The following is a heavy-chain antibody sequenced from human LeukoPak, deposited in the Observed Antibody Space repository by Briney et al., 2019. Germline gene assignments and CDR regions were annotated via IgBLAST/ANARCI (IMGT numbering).Heavy chain of an antibody. CDR2: ISSSGDST. CDR3: AKRAVGAAYYFDY. D-gene: IGHD2-15*01. V-gene: IGHV3-23*01. J-gene: IGHJ4*02. Sequence: PGGSLRLSCAASGFTFSSYVMSWVRQAPGKGLEWVSDISSSGDSTHYADSVRGRFTISRDNSKNTLFLQMNSLRAEDTAVYYRAKRAVGAAYYFDYWGQGTLVTVSS. CDR1: GFTFSSYV.